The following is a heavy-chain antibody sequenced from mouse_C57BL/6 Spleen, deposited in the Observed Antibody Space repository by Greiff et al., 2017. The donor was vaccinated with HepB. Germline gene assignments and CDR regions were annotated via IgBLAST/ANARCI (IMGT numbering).Heavy chain of an antibody. CDR2: ISYSGST. D-gene: IGHD2-1*01. Sequence: EVQLVESGPGMVKPSQSLSLTCTVTGYSITSGYDWHWIRHFPGNKLEWMGYISYSGSTNYNPSLKSRISITHDTSKNHFFLKLNSVTTEDTATYYCARGGYYGNYFDYWGQGTTLTVSS. CDR1: GYSITSGYD. V-gene: IGHV3-1*01. CDR3: ARGGYYGNYFDY. J-gene: IGHJ2*01.